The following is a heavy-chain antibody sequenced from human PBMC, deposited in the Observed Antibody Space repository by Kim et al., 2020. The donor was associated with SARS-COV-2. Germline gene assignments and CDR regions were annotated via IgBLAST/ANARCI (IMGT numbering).Heavy chain of an antibody. J-gene: IGHJ4*02. CDR3: TKRLDY. CDR1: GDSVSSNSAS. V-gene: IGHV6-1*01. CDR2: TSYKSKWYF. Sequence: SQTLSLTCVVSGDSVSSNSASWNWVRQSPSRGLEWLGRTSYKSKWYFEYAPSVRSRIAINPDTSKNQFSLQLYSVTPEDTAVYYCTKRLDYWSQGSLVTVSS.